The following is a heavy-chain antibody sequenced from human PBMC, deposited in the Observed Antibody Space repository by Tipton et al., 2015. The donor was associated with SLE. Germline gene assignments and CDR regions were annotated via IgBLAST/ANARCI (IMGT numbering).Heavy chain of an antibody. Sequence: TLSLTCTVARGSITTDNFFWGWIRQPPGRGLEFIAVVDSSGLTFYNPSLRSRVALSVDTSKNNFSLKLTSVTAADTAVYFCVRHRSWEDWFDPWGLGTPDTVSS. V-gene: IGHV4-39*01. J-gene: IGHJ5*02. CDR3: VRHRSWEDWFDP. D-gene: IGHD1-26*01. CDR1: RGSITTDNFF. CDR2: VDSSGLT.